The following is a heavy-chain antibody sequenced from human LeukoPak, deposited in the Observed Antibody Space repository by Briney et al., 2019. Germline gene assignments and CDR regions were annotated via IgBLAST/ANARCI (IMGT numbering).Heavy chain of an antibody. CDR1: GFTFSSYS. V-gene: IGHV3-21*01. CDR2: ISSSSSYI. D-gene: IGHD4-17*01. Sequence: PGGSLRLSCAASGFTFSSYSMNWVRQAPGKGLEWVSSISSSSSYIYHADSVKGRFTISRDNAKNSLYLQMNSLRAEDTAVYYCAVTRVDYWGQGTLVTVSS. J-gene: IGHJ4*02. CDR3: AVTRVDY.